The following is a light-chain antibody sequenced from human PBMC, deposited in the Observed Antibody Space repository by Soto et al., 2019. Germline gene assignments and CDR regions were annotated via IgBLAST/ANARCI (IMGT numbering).Light chain of an antibody. CDR2: AAS. Sequence: EIVMTQSPVTLSVSPGERATLSCRASQSVNSKLAWYQQKPGQTPRLLIYAASTRATGVPARFSGSGSGTEFTLTISSLQSEDFAVYSCQGYNDWPQTFGQGTKVEIK. J-gene: IGKJ1*01. V-gene: IGKV3D-15*01. CDR3: QGYNDWPQT. CDR1: QSVNSK.